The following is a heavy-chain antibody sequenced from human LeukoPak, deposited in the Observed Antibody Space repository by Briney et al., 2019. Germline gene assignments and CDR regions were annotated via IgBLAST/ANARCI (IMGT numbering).Heavy chain of an antibody. CDR1: GGSFSGYY. V-gene: IGHV4-34*01. J-gene: IGHJ6*03. CDR2: INHSGST. CDR3: ARGGYYYYMDV. Sequence: SETLSLTCAVYGGSFSGYYWSWIRQPPGKGLEWIGEINHSGSTNYNPSLKSRVTISVDTSKNQFSLKLSSVTAADTAVYYCARGGYYYYMDVWGKGTTVTVSS.